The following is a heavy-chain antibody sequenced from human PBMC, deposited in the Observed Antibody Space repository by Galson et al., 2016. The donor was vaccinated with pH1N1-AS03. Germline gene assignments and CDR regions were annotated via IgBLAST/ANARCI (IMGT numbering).Heavy chain of an antibody. CDR3: VRLSPQLEIRSYFAP. Sequence: QSGAEVKKPGESLKISCKVSGNRFSENWIAWVRQTPGKGLEWMGVINPRDSDIRYSPSFQGQVTISADQSIATAYVQWTSLRASDNAIYYCVRLSPQLEIRSYFAPWGQGTPVIVSS. CDR1: GNRFSENW. V-gene: IGHV5-51*01. J-gene: IGHJ5*02. D-gene: IGHD3-10*01. CDR2: INPRDSDI.